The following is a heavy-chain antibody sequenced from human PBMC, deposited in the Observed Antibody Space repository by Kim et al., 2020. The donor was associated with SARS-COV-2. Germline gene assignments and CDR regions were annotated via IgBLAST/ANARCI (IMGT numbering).Heavy chain of an antibody. CDR1: GGSISSSSYY. V-gene: IGHV4-39*01. CDR3: ARLFTVSGFGTPPGY. J-gene: IGHJ4*02. CDR2: IYYSGST. D-gene: IGHD3-3*01. Sequence: SETLSLTCTVSGGSISSSSYYWGWIRQPPGKGLEWIGSIYYSGSTYYNPSLKSRVTISVDTSKNQFSLKLSSVTAADTAVYYCARLFTVSGFGTPPGYWGQGTLVTVSS.